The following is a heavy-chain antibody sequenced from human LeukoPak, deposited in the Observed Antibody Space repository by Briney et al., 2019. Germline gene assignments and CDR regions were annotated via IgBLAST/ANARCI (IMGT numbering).Heavy chain of an antibody. J-gene: IGHJ4*02. CDR3: AKLAKYFYGSETYYFFEH. CDR1: VFSFTTYW. Sequence: AGGSLRLSCAATVFSFTTYWMSWVRQAAGKGLEWVANKKQDGTEKYYVDSVKGRFTISRDNAKNSLYLQMNSLRVEDTAVYYCAKLAKYFYGSETYYFFEHWGQGTPVTASS. V-gene: IGHV3-7*01. D-gene: IGHD3-10*01. CDR2: KKQDGTEK.